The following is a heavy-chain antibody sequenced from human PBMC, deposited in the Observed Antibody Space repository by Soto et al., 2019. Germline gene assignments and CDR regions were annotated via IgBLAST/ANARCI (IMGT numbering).Heavy chain of an antibody. J-gene: IGHJ6*02. V-gene: IGHV3-33*01. CDR3: ARVGAYDCYYYYYYGMDV. CDR1: GFTFSSYG. CDR2: IWYDGSNK. Sequence: QVQLVESGGGVVQPGRSLRLYCAASGFTFSSYGMHWVRQAPGKGLEWVAVIWYDGSNKYYADSVKGRFTISRDNSKNTLYLQMNSLRAEDTAVYYCARVGAYDCYYYYYYGMDVWGQGITVTVSS. D-gene: IGHD2-21*01.